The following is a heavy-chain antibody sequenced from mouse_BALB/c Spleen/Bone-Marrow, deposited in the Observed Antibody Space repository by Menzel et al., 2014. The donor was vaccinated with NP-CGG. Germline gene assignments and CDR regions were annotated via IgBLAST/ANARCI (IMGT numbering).Heavy chain of an antibody. Sequence: VKLMESGPGLVQPSQSLFITCTVSGFSVISYGVHWVRQPPGKGLEWLGVIWSGGSTDYNAAFIPRLSISKDNSKSQVFFKMNSLQADDTAIYYCARNDYGNPHYAMDYWGQGTSVTVSS. CDR3: ARNDYGNPHYAMDY. V-gene: IGHV2-4*02. J-gene: IGHJ4*01. CDR2: IWSGGST. D-gene: IGHD2-1*01. CDR1: GFSVISYG.